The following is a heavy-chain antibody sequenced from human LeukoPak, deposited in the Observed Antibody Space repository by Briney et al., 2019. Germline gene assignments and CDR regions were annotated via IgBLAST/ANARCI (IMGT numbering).Heavy chain of an antibody. CDR3: ARDSGHCSGDNCYSAAFDI. D-gene: IGHD2-15*01. J-gene: IGHJ3*02. V-gene: IGHV6-1*01. CDR2: TYYSAKWYR. Sequence: SQTLSLTCAISGDSVSSDSATWNWIRQSPSKGIEWLGRTYYSAKWYRDYAASVESRITVSAYSYKNQLSLQLHSVTPEDTAVYYCARDSGHCSGDNCYSAAFDIWGQGTMVTVSS. CDR1: GDSVSSDSAT.